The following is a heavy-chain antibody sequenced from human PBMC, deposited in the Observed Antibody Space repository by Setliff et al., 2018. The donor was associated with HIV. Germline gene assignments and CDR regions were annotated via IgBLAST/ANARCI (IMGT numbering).Heavy chain of an antibody. Sequence: GGSLRLSCAASGFTFDDYAMHWVRQAPGKGLEWVSLISWDGGSTYYAGSVRGRFTISRDNSKNTLYLQMNSLRAEDTAVYYCAKCGGVTCYSASWYFDYWGQGTLVTVSS. V-gene: IGHV3-43D*04. D-gene: IGHD2-15*01. J-gene: IGHJ4*02. CDR1: GFTFDDYA. CDR3: AKCGGVTCYSASWYFDY. CDR2: ISWDGGST.